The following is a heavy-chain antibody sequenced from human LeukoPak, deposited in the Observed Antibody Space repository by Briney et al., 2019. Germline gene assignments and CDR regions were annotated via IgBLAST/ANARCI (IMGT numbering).Heavy chain of an antibody. D-gene: IGHD3-22*01. CDR2: INHSGST. CDR1: GGSFSGYY. Sequence: SSETLSLTCAVYGGSFSGYYWSWIRQPPGKGLEWIGEINHSGSTNYNPSLKSRVTISVDTSKNQFSLKLSSVTAADTAVYYCARMLVVITQVMIDYWGQGTLVTVSS. J-gene: IGHJ4*02. V-gene: IGHV4-34*01. CDR3: ARMLVVITQVMIDY.